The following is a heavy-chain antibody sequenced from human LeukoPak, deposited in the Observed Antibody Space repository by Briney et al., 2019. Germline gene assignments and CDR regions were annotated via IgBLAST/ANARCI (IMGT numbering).Heavy chain of an antibody. CDR3: ARGRGSGTTYYMDV. CDR2: IRFDGGNK. Sequence: PGGSLRLSCAASGFTFSIYDIHWVRQAPGKGPEWVASIRFDGGNKYYAESVKGRVTISRDNSKNTLYLQMNSLRPEDTAVFYCARGRGSGTTYYMDVWGKGTTVTISS. CDR1: GFTFSIYD. J-gene: IGHJ6*03. D-gene: IGHD3-10*01. V-gene: IGHV3-30*02.